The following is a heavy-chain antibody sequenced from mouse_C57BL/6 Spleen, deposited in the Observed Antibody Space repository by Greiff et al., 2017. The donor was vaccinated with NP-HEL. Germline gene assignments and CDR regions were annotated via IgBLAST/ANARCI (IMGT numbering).Heavy chain of an antibody. V-gene: IGHV10-1*01. Sequence: EVKLVESGGGLVQPKGSLKLSCAASGFSFNTYAMNWVRQAPGKGLEWVARIRSKSNNYATYYADSVKDRFTISRDDSESMLYLQMNNLKTEDTAMYYCVRQYDYDSDYAMDYWGQGTSVTVSS. CDR3: VRQYDYDSDYAMDY. CDR2: IRSKSNNYAT. D-gene: IGHD2-4*01. J-gene: IGHJ4*01. CDR1: GFSFNTYA.